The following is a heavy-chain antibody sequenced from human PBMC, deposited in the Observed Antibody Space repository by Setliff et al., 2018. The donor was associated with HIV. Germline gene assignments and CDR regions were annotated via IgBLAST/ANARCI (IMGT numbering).Heavy chain of an antibody. CDR2: INHSGSA. D-gene: IGHD6-19*01. CDR3: ARGTKYSSGWSRGDY. V-gene: IGHV4-34*01. J-gene: IGHJ4*02. CDR1: GGSSTGYH. Sequence: PSETLSLTCAVYGGSSTGYHWSWIRQPPGKGLEWIGEINHSGSANYNPSLKTRVTVSVDTSKKQFSLKLNSVTAADTAVYYCARGTKYSSGWSRGDYWGQGTLVTVSS.